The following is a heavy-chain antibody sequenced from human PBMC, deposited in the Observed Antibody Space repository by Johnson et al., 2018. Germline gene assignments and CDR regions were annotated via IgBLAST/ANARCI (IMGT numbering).Heavy chain of an antibody. Sequence: VQLVQSGGGLVQPGGSLRLSCAASGFTFSSYAMSWVRQAPGEGLEWVSAIVGSGDITYYANSVKGRFTISRDKSKNTLYLQMNSLRAEDTAVYYWAKGVTTHYYGMDVWGQGTTVTVSS. CDR1: GFTFSSYA. CDR3: AKGVTTHYYGMDV. V-gene: IGHV3-23*04. D-gene: IGHD4-17*01. J-gene: IGHJ6*02. CDR2: IVGSGDIT.